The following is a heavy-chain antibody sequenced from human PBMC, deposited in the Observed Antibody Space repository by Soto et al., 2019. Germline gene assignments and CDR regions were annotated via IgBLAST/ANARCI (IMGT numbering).Heavy chain of an antibody. D-gene: IGHD5-12*01. V-gene: IGHV3-74*01. CDR1: GFTFSSYW. J-gene: IGHJ4*02. Sequence: PGESLKISCAASGFTFSSYWMHWVRQVPGKGLVWVSRIHFDGSTTHYADSVKGRFTVSRDNAKNTLSLQMNSLRAEDTAVYYCARDAYISGYYQFDYWGQGTLVTVSS. CDR3: ARDAYISGYYQFDY. CDR2: IHFDGSTT.